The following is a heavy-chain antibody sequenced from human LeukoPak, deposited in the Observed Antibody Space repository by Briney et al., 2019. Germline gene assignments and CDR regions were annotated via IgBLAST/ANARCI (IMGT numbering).Heavy chain of an antibody. CDR2: IIPIFGTA. J-gene: IGHJ6*02. Sequence: SVKVSCKASGGTFSSYAISWVRQAPGQGLEWMGGIIPIFGTANYAQKFQGRVTITADESTSTAYMELSSLRSEDTAMYYCARPHAPRGYYYGMDVWGQGTTVTVSS. CDR3: ARPHAPRGYYYGMDV. D-gene: IGHD3-10*01. CDR1: GGTFSSYA. V-gene: IGHV1-69*01.